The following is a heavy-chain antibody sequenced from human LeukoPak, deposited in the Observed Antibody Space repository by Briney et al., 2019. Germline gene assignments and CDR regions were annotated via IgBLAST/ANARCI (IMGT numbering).Heavy chain of an antibody. CDR3: ARGRMLYYYDSSGYPFDY. D-gene: IGHD3-22*01. CDR2: INQDGSEK. CDR1: GFTFSSYG. J-gene: IGHJ4*02. V-gene: IGHV3-7*04. Sequence: SGGSLRLSCAAPGFTFSSYGMTWVRQTPGKGLEWVANINQDGSEKYYVDSVKGRFTISRDNAKNSLYLQMNSLRAEDTAVYYCARGRMLYYYDSSGYPFDYWGQGSLVTVSS.